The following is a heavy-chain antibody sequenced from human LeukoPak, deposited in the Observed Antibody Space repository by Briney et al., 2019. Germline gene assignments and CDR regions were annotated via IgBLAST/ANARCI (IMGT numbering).Heavy chain of an antibody. Sequence: SETLSLTRAVSSDSISSAHWWNWVRQPPGKGLEWIGEINHSGSTNYNPSLKSRVTIAADKSKNQFSLKLSSVTAADTAVYYCARSYGPGYWGQGTLVTVSS. CDR1: SDSISSAHW. CDR2: INHSGST. V-gene: IGHV4-4*02. CDR3: ARSYGPGY. J-gene: IGHJ4*02. D-gene: IGHD1-26*01.